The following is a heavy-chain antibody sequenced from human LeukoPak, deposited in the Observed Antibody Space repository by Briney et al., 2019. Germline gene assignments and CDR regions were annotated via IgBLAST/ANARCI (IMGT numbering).Heavy chain of an antibody. Sequence: GRSLRLSCAASGFTFDDYAMHWVRQAPGKGLEWVSGISWNSGSIGYADSVKGRFTISRDNAKNSLYLQMNSLRAEDTALYYCARAYGDCEPLDYWGQGTLVTVSS. D-gene: IGHD4-17*01. J-gene: IGHJ4*02. CDR3: ARAYGDCEPLDY. CDR2: ISWNSGSI. V-gene: IGHV3-9*01. CDR1: GFTFDDYA.